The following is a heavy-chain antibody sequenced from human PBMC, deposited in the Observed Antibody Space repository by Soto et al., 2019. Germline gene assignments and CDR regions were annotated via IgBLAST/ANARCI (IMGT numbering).Heavy chain of an antibody. Sequence: GCLLRPCSASGFTFSSYEMNWVRQAPGKGLEWVSYISSSGSTIYYADSVKGRFTISRDNAKNSLYLQMNSLRAEDTAVYYCASNTYDSGYYQYNWFDPWSQGTLVTVYS. CDR1: GFTFSSYE. V-gene: IGHV3-48*03. D-gene: IGHD3-22*01. J-gene: IGHJ5*02. CDR3: ASNTYDSGYYQYNWFDP. CDR2: ISSSGSTI.